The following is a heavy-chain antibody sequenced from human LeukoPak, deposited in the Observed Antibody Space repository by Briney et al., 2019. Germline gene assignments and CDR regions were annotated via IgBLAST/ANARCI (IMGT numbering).Heavy chain of an antibody. J-gene: IGHJ6*02. CDR1: GGSISSYY. CDR3: ARDHLAAAGTYYYYGMDV. V-gene: IGHV4-59*01. D-gene: IGHD6-13*01. Sequence: SETLSLTCTVSGGSISSYYWSWIRQPPGKGLEWIGYIYYSGSTNYNPSLKSRVTISVDPSKNQFSLKLSSVTAADTAVYYCARDHLAAAGTYYYYGMDVWGQGTTVTVSS. CDR2: IYYSGST.